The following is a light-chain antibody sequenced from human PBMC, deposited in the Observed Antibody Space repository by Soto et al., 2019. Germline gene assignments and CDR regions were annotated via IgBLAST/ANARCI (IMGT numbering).Light chain of an antibody. V-gene: IGKV3-20*01. CDR1: QSVSSSY. CDR3: QQYGSSPPRSYT. CDR2: GAS. J-gene: IGKJ2*01. Sequence: EIVLTQSPGTLSLSPGERATLSCRASQSVSSSYLAWYQQKPGQAPRLLIYGASSRATGIPDRFSGSGSGTDFNLTISRLEPEDFAVYYCQQYGSSPPRSYTFGQGTKLEIK.